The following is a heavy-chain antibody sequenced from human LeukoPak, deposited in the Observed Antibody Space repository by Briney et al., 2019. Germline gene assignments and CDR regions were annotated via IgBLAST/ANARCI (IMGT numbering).Heavy chain of an antibody. Sequence: SGGSLRLSCAASGFTFSSYGMHWVRQAPGKGLEWGAFIRYDGSNKYYADSVKGRFTISRDNSKNTLYLQMNSLRAEDTAVYYCAKGSGIGMITFGGIYYWGQGTLVTVSS. D-gene: IGHD3-16*01. J-gene: IGHJ4*02. CDR2: IRYDGSNK. CDR3: AKGSGIGMITFGGIYY. V-gene: IGHV3-30*02. CDR1: GFTFSSYG.